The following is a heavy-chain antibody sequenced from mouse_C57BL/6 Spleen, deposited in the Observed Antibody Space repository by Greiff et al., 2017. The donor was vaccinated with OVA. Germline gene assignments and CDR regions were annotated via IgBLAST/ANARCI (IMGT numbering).Heavy chain of an antibody. CDR3: AREEAPGYFDY. V-gene: IGHV1-80*01. CDR1: GYAFSSYW. Sequence: QVQLQQSGAELVKPGASVKISCKASGYAFSSYWMNWVKQRPGKGLEWIGQIYPGDGDTNYNGKFKGKATLTADKSSSTAYMQLSSLTSEDSAVYFCAREEAPGYFDYWGQGTTLTVSS. CDR2: IYPGDGDT. D-gene: IGHD3-2*02. J-gene: IGHJ2*01.